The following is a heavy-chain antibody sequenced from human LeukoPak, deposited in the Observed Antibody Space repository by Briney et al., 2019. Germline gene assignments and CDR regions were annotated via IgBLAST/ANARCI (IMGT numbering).Heavy chain of an antibody. CDR2: IYYSGGT. CDR1: GDSISTYY. D-gene: IGHD1-26*01. Sequence: PSETLSLTCTVSGDSISTYYWGWIRQPPGKGLEWIGYIYYSGGTSYNPSLKSRVTILVDTSKNQFSLKLSSVTAADTAVYYCARPRVVGATSGAFDMWGQGTMVTVSS. J-gene: IGHJ3*02. CDR3: ARPRVVGATSGAFDM. V-gene: IGHV4-59*01.